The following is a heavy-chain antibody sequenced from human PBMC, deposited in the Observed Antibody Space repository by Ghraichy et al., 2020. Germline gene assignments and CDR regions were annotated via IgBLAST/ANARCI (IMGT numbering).Heavy chain of an antibody. CDR1: GGSFSGYY. J-gene: IGHJ5*02. CDR2: INHSGST. D-gene: IGHD6-6*01. V-gene: IGHV4-34*01. CDR3: ARALRYSSSRGFDP. Sequence: SETLSLTCAVYGGSFSGYYWSWIRQPPGKGLEWIGEINHSGSTNYNPSLKSRVTISVDTSKNQFSLKLSSVTAADTAVYYCARALRYSSSRGFDPWGQGTLVTVSS.